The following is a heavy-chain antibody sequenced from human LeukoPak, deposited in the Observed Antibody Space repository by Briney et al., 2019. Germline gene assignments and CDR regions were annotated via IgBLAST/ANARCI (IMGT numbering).Heavy chain of an antibody. CDR1: GFTFSSYG. J-gene: IGHJ4*02. CDR2: IRYDGSNK. V-gene: IGHV3-30*02. Sequence: GGSLRLSCAASGFTFSSYGMHWVRQAPGKGLEWVAFIRYDGSNKYYADSVKGRFTISRDNSKNTLYLQMNSLRAEDTAVYYCATFTYYYDSSGYSQGDYWGQRTLVTVSS. CDR3: ATFTYYYDSSGYSQGDY. D-gene: IGHD3-22*01.